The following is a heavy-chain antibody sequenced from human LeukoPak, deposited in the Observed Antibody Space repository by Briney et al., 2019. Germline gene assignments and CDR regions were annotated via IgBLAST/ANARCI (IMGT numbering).Heavy chain of an antibody. Sequence: SETLSLTCTVSGGSISSSSYYWVWIRQPPGKGLEWIGSIYYSGNTHYNPSLNSRVTISVDTSKNQFSLKLSSVTAADTALYYCARIARSDFDCWGQGTLVAVSS. CDR2: IYYSGNT. CDR3: ARIARSDFDC. D-gene: IGHD6-13*01. V-gene: IGHV4-39*01. CDR1: GGSISSSSYY. J-gene: IGHJ4*02.